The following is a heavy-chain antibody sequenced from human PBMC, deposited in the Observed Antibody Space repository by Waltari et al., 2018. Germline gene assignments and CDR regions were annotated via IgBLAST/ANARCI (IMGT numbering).Heavy chain of an antibody. CDR1: GGSISSGSYY. Sequence: QVQLQESGPGLVKPSQTLSLTCTVSGGSISSGSYYWSWIRQPAGKGLEWIGRIYTSGSTNYTPSLKSRVTISVDTSKNQFSLKLSSVTAADTAVYYCARLGTTENYYYGMDVWGQGTTVTVSS. D-gene: IGHD1-1*01. CDR2: IYTSGST. CDR3: ARLGTTENYYYGMDV. V-gene: IGHV4-61*02. J-gene: IGHJ6*02.